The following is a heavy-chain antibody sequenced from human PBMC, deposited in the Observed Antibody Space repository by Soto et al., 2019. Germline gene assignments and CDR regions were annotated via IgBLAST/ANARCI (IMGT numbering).Heavy chain of an antibody. CDR1: GFTFSSYA. CDR3: AKGGGGDFWSGSRNWSDP. CDR2: ISGSGGST. Sequence: GGSLRLSCAASGFTFSSYAMSWVRQAPGKGLEWVSAISGSGGSTYYADSVKGRFTISRDNSKNTLYLQMNSLRAEDTAVYYCAKGGGGDFWSGSRNWSDPWGQGTLVTVSS. D-gene: IGHD3-3*01. V-gene: IGHV3-23*01. J-gene: IGHJ5*02.